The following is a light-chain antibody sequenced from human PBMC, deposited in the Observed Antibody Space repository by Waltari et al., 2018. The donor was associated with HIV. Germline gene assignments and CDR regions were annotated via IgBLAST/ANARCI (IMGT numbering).Light chain of an antibody. Sequence: DIVMTQSPATLSVSQGESVTLSCRASENVDRNLAWYQQKPGQPPRLLIFGTSTRATGTPDRFTGSGSGAYVTLIIRILQSEDFAVYYFQQYNDWPTGGFTFGPGTRLDVK. V-gene: IGKV3-15*01. CDR3: QQYNDWPTGGFT. CDR2: GTS. J-gene: IGKJ3*01. CDR1: ENVDRN.